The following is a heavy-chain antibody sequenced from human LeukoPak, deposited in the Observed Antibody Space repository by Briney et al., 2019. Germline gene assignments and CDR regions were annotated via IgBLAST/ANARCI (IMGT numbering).Heavy chain of an antibody. V-gene: IGHV5-51*01. Sequence: HGESLKISCKGSGYSFTSYWIAWVRQMPGKGLEWMGIIYPGDSDTRYSPSFQGQVTVSADKSISTAYLQWSSLKASGTAMYYCARQGSYFDYWVQGTLVTVSS. J-gene: IGHJ4*02. CDR2: IYPGDSDT. CDR3: ARQGSYFDY. CDR1: GYSFTSYW.